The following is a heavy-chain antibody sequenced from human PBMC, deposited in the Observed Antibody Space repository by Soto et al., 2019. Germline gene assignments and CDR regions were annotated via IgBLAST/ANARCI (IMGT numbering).Heavy chain of an antibody. Sequence: SETLSLTCTVSGGSISSSSYYWGWIRQPPGKGLEWIGEINHSGSTNYNPSLKSRVTISVDTSKNQFSLKLSSVTAADTAVYYCARASYDFWSGYGYYYMDVRGKGTTVTVSS. CDR2: INHSGST. J-gene: IGHJ6*03. CDR1: GGSISSSSYY. D-gene: IGHD3-3*01. V-gene: IGHV4-39*07. CDR3: ARASYDFWSGYGYYYMDV.